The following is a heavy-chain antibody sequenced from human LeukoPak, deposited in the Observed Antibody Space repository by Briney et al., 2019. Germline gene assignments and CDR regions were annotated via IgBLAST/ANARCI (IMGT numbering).Heavy chain of an antibody. J-gene: IGHJ1*01. CDR3: TRHSPSYYYDSSGYYRIAEYFQH. Sequence: GGSLKLSCAASGFTFSGSAMHWVRQASGKGLEWVGRIGSKANSYATAYAASVKGRFTISRGDSKNTACLQMNSLKTEDTAVYYCTRHSPSYYYDSSGYYRIAEYFQHWGQGTLVTVSS. CDR2: IGSKANSYAT. D-gene: IGHD3-22*01. V-gene: IGHV3-73*01. CDR1: GFTFSGSA.